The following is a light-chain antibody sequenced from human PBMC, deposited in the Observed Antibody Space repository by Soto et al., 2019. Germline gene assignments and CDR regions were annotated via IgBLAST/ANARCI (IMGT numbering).Light chain of an antibody. CDR2: DAS. Sequence: ECLWTQSPGTLSLSPVARATLSCRAIQTVRNNYLAWYQQKPGQAPRLLIYDASSRATGIPDRFSGGGSGTDFTLTISRLEPEDFAVYYCQQFSSYPLTFGRGTKVDIK. CDR1: QTVRNNY. V-gene: IGKV3-20*01. J-gene: IGKJ4*01. CDR3: QQFSSYPLT.